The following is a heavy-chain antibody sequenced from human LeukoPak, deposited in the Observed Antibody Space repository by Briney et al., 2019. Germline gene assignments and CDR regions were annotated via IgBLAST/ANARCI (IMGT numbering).Heavy chain of an antibody. CDR1: GGSISSYY. CDR2: IYYSGST. D-gene: IGHD3-22*01. J-gene: IGHJ4*02. CDR3: ASVSSGTLGY. Sequence: SETLSLTGTVSGGSISSYYWSWIRQPPGKGLGWIGYIYYSGSTNYNPSLKSRVTISVDTSKNQFSLKLSSVTAADTAVYYCASVSSGTLGYWGQGTLVTVSS. V-gene: IGHV4-59*01.